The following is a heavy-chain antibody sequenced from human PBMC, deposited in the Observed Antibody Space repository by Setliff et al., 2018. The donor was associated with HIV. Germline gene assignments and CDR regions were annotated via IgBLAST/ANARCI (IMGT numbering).Heavy chain of an antibody. CDR1: GFTFSSYA. CDR2: ISYDGSNK. J-gene: IGHJ6*03. D-gene: IGHD6-19*01. V-gene: IGHV3-30*04. Sequence: GESLKISCAASGFTFSSYAMHWVRQAPGKGLEWVAVISYDGSNKYYADSVKGRFTISRDNAKNSLYLQMNSLRAEDTAVYYCAGVWEGWFHYYYYYYMDVWGKGTTVTVSS. CDR3: AGVWEGWFHYYYYYYMDV.